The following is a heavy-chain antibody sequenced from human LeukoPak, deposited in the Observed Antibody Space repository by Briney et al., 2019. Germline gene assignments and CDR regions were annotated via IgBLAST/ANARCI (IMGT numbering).Heavy chain of an antibody. CDR1: GLSFGAHA. V-gene: IGHV3-23*01. CDR2: VGGGGQRT. J-gene: IGHJ5*02. Sequence: GGSLRLSCAASGLSFGAHAMHWVRQAPGMGLEWVSGVGGGGQRTHYADSVKGRFTISRDNSKNTLYLQMNSLSTEDTAVYYCAKDSGIAVAVGYSWLDPWGQGTLVIVSS. CDR3: AKDSGIAVAVGYSWLDP. D-gene: IGHD6-13*01.